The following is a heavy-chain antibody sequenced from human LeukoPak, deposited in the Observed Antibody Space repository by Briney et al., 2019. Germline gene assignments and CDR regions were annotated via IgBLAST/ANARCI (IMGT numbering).Heavy chain of an antibody. V-gene: IGHV4-59*08. CDR3: ASSDWNYAR. J-gene: IGHJ4*02. D-gene: IGHD1-7*01. Sequence: PSETLSLTCTVSGGSISSYYWNWIRQPPGKGLECIGYTYYSGSTNYNPSLKSRVTISVDKSNTQFSLKMSSVTAADTAVYYCASSDWNYARWGQGTLVTVSS. CDR1: GGSISSYY. CDR2: TYYSGST.